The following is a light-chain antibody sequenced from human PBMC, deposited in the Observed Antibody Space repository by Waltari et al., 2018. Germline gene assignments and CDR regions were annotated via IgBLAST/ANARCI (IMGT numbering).Light chain of an antibody. J-gene: IGKJ3*01. CDR1: QSISSY. CDR3: QHPGFT. V-gene: IGKV1-39*01. CDR2: AAS. Sequence: DIQMTQSPSSLSASVGDRVTITCRASQSISSYLNWYQQKPGKAPKLLIYAASSLQSGVPSRFSGSGSGTAFTLTISSLQPEDFATYYCQHPGFTFGPGTKVDIK.